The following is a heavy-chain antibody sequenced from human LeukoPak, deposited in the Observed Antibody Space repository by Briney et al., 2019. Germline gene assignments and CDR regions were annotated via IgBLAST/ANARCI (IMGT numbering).Heavy chain of an antibody. CDR2: ISYDGSNK. J-gene: IGHJ4*02. CDR3: ARGSEITMVRGVLDY. V-gene: IGHV3-30-3*01. CDR1: GFTFSSYA. Sequence: GRSLRLSCAASGFTFSSYAMHWVRQAPGKGLEWVAVISYDGSNKYYADSVKGRFTISRDNSKSTLYLQMNSLRAEDTAVYYCARGSEITMVRGVLDYWGQGTLVTVSS. D-gene: IGHD3-10*01.